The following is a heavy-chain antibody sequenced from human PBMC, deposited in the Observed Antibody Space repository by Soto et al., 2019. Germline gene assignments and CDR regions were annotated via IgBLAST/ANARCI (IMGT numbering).Heavy chain of an antibody. J-gene: IGHJ4*02. CDR2: IFWDDDK. V-gene: IGHV2-5*02. CDR3: EHSRVLHDSSGYYLHC. Sequence: QITLKESGPTLVKPTQTLTLTCTFSGFSRSISGVGVGWIRQPPGKALEWLALIFWDDDKRYSPSLKSRLPITKDTPNNQVVHTTANMDPVDTATHYREHSRVLHDSSGYYLHCWGQGTPVPVSS. CDR1: GFSRSISGVG. D-gene: IGHD3-22*01.